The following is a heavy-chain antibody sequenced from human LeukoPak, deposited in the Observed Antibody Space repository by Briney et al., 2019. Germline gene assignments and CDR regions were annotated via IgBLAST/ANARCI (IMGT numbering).Heavy chain of an antibody. CDR3: ARELVSLGTGYFDL. D-gene: IGHD7-27*01. V-gene: IGHV3-23*01. Sequence: GGSLRLSCAASGFTFSSYAMSWVRQAPGKGVEWVSGISGSGGSTYYADSVKGRFTISRDNSKNTLNLQMNSLRAEDTAVYYCARELVSLGTGYFDLWGRGTLVTVSS. J-gene: IGHJ2*01. CDR1: GFTFSSYA. CDR2: ISGSGGST.